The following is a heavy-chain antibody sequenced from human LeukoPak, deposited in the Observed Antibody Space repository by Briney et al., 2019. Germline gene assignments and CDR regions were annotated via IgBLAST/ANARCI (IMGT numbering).Heavy chain of an antibody. Sequence: GGSLRLSCAASGFTFSDYYMSWIRQAPGKGLEWISYISESGSTKYYADSVKGRFTISRDNAKNSLFLQMNSLRADDTAVYYCAREERRWSYYMDVWGEGTTVTVSS. CDR3: AREERRWSYYMDV. D-gene: IGHD5-24*01. V-gene: IGHV3-11*01. CDR1: GFTFSDYY. CDR2: ISESGSTK. J-gene: IGHJ6*03.